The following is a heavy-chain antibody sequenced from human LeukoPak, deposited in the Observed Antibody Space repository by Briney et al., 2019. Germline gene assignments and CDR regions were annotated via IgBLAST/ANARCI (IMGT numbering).Heavy chain of an antibody. J-gene: IGHJ4*02. Sequence: GASVKVSCKASGYSFTSYYMHWVRQAPGQGLEWMGIINPNTGGTSHAQKFQGRVTMTRDTSTSTVYMELSSLRSEDTAVYYCASSPGGLGSYSNFDYWGQGTLVTVSS. D-gene: IGHD3-10*01. CDR3: ASSPGGLGSYSNFDY. CDR1: GYSFTSYY. V-gene: IGHV1-46*01. CDR2: INPNTGGT.